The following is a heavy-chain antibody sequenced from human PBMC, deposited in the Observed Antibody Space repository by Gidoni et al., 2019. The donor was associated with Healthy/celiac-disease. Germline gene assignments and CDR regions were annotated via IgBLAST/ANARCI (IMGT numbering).Heavy chain of an antibody. V-gene: IGHV3-15*07. D-gene: IGHD6-6*01. CDR3: TTAPDSSSYLRAFDI. CDR1: GFIFHNAW. CDR2: IKSKTDGGTT. J-gene: IGHJ3*02. Sequence: EVQLVESGGGLVKPGGSLRLSWAASGFIFHNAWLNWVRQAPGKGLEWVGRIKSKTDGGTTDYAAPVKGRFTISRDDSKNTLYLQMNSLKTEDTAVYYCTTAPDSSSYLRAFDIWGQGTMVTVSS.